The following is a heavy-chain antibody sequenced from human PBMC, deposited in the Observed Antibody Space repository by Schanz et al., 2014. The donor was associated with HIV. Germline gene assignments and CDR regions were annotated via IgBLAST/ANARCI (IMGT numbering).Heavy chain of an antibody. CDR3: ARIYGDYLYYFDY. CDR2: MNPGSGNR. D-gene: IGHD4-17*01. Sequence: QVQLVQSGAEVQKPGASVKVSCKASGYTFTAYYIHWVRQATGQGLEWMGWMNPGSGNRGYAQKFRGRVSMTTNTSITTAYMELTSLTSEDTAVYYCARIYGDYLYYFDYWGQGTLVTVSS. J-gene: IGHJ4*02. V-gene: IGHV1-8*02. CDR1: GYTFTAYY.